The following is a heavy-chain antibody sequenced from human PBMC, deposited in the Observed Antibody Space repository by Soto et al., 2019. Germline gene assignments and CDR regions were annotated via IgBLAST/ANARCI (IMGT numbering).Heavy chain of an antibody. CDR3: AKGGHLSHFDL. CDR1: RFTFSSYG. Sequence: PGGSLRLSCAASRFTFSSYGMHWVRQAPGKGLEWVSIICGNGNKKFYADSVRGRFTISRDNSNNIHYVQMNSLRPDDTAVYYCAKGGHLSHFDLWGRGTLVTVSS. D-gene: IGHD3-3*02. V-gene: IGHV3-33*06. CDR2: ICGNGNKK. J-gene: IGHJ2*01.